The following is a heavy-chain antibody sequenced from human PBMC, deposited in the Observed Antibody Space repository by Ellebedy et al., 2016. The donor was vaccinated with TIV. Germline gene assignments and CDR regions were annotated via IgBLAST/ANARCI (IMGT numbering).Heavy chain of an antibody. Sequence: GGSLRLXXAASGFTFSSYAMSWVRQAPGKGLEWVSAISGSGGSTYYADSVKGRFTISRDNAKNSLYLQMNSLRAEDTAVYFCARGPVQFYYGSGIYYFDYWGQGTLVTVSS. CDR3: ARGPVQFYYGSGIYYFDY. J-gene: IGHJ4*02. V-gene: IGHV3-23*01. D-gene: IGHD3-10*01. CDR2: ISGSGGST. CDR1: GFTFSSYA.